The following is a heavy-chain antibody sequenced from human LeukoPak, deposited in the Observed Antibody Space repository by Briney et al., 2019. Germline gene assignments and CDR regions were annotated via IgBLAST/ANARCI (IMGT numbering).Heavy chain of an antibody. D-gene: IGHD3-9*01. J-gene: IGHJ4*02. CDR2: IYYSRST. V-gene: IGHV4-59*01. Sequence: SETLSLTCTVSGGSISSYYWSWIRQPPGKGLEWIGYIYYSRSTNYNPSLKSRVTISVDTSKNQFSLKLSSVTAADTAVYYCARARTYYDILTGQRPYYFDYWGQGTLVTVSS. CDR3: ARARTYYDILTGQRPYYFDY. CDR1: GGSISSYY.